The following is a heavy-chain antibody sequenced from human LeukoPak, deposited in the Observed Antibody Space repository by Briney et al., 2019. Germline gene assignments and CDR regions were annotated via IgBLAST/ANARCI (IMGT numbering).Heavy chain of an antibody. V-gene: IGHV3-21*01. J-gene: IGHJ4*02. CDR3: ARGSSSYDC. Sequence: GGSLRLSCAASGFTFDDYAMHWVRQAPGKGLEWVSSISSDSIYIYYADSVKGRFTSSRDNAKNSLYLQMNSLRAEDTAVYYCARGSSSYDCWGQGTLLTVSS. CDR1: GFTFDDYA. D-gene: IGHD6-13*01. CDR2: ISSDSIYI.